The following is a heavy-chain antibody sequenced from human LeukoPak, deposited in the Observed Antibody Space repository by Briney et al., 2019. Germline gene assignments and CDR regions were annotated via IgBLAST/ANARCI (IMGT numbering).Heavy chain of an antibody. CDR1: GYTLTELS. Sequence: GASVKVSCKVSGYTLTELSMHWVRQAPGKGLEWMGGFDPEDGETIYAQKFQGRVTMTEDTSTDTAYMELSSLRSEDTAVYYCATDLHCSSTSCVDYWGQGTLVTVSS. V-gene: IGHV1-24*01. CDR3: ATDLHCSSTSCVDY. CDR2: FDPEDGET. J-gene: IGHJ4*02. D-gene: IGHD2-2*01.